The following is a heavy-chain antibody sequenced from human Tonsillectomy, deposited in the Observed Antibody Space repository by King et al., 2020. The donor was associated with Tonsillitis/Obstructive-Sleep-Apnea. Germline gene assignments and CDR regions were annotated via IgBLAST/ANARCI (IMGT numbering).Heavy chain of an antibody. J-gene: IGHJ4*02. V-gene: IGHV3-30*04. Sequence: VQLVESGGGVVQPGRSLRLSCAASGFTFSSYAMHWVRQAPGKGLEWVAVISYDGSNKYYADSVKGRFTISRDNSKNTLYLQMNSLRAEDTAVYYCATPTYYESSGYEPGDYFYYGGQGTLVTVPS. D-gene: IGHD3-22*01. CDR3: ATPTYYESSGYEPGDYFYY. CDR2: ISYDGSNK. CDR1: GFTFSSYA.